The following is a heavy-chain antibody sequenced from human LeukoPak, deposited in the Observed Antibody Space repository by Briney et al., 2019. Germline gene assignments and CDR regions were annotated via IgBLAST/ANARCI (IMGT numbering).Heavy chain of an antibody. V-gene: IGHV3-53*01. CDR1: GFPVITND. D-gene: IGHD1-14*01. J-gene: IGHJ4*02. CDR3: ARGVEPLAANTLAY. CDR2: LYSDGNT. Sequence: GGSLRLSCAPSGFPVITNDMTWVRQAPGKGREWVAVLYSDGNTKYADSVQGRFTISRDNPKNTLYLEMNSLSPADTAVYYCARGVEPLAANTLAYWGQGTLVTVSS.